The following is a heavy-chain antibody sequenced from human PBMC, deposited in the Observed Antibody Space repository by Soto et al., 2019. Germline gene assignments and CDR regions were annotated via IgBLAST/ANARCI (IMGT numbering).Heavy chain of an antibody. J-gene: IGHJ5*02. D-gene: IGHD2-15*01. CDR2: INRGGSTNCNPEISHTANH. CDR1: GGSFSSYY. Sequence: QVQLQQWGAGMLQPSETLSLTCAVYGGSFSSYYWSWIRQPPGKGLEWIGEINRGGSTNCNPEISHTANHNCNPSLKSRVTISVDTSKNQFSLKLRSVTAADTAVYYCARGHPPYFLSTVVVATYWFDPWGQGTLVAVSS. V-gene: IGHV4-34*01. CDR3: ARGHPPYFLSTVVVATYWFDP.